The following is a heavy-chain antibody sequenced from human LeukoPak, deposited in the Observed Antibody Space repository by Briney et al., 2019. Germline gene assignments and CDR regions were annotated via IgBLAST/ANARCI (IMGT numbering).Heavy chain of an antibody. V-gene: IGHV4-39*01. J-gene: IGHJ4*02. D-gene: IGHD6-13*01. Sequence: SETLSLTCTVSGGSISSSSYYWGWIRQPPGRGLEWIGSIYYSGSTYYNPSLKSRVTISVDTSKNQFSLKLSSVTAADTAVYYCARLKSQIAAAGNWGQGTLVTVSS. CDR1: GGSISSSSYY. CDR3: ARLKSQIAAAGN. CDR2: IYYSGST.